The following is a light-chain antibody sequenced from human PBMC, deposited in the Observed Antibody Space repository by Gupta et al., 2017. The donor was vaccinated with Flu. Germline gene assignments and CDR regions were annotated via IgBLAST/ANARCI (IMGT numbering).Light chain of an antibody. V-gene: IGLV2-11*01. J-gene: IGLJ2*01. CDR1: SSDVGGYNF. CDR2: DVS. CDR3: CSYAGRSVV. Sequence: QSALTQPRSVSGSPGQPVAISCTGTSSDVGGYNFVSWYQHHPGKAPKLIIYDVSKRPSGVPDRFSGSKSGNTASLTISGLQAEDESDFYCCSYAGRSVVFGGGTKLTVL.